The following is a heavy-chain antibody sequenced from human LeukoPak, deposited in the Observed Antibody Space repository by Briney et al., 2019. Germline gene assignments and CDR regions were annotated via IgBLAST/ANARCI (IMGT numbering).Heavy chain of an antibody. CDR1: GGSISSGDYY. D-gene: IGHD2-2*01. CDR3: ARDRGYCSSTSCLYYFDY. Sequence: SETLSLTCTVSGGSISSGDYYWSWIRQPPGKGLEWIGYIYYSGSTYYNPSLKSRVTISVDTSKNQFSLKLSSVTAADTAVYYCARDRGYCSSTSCLYYFDYWGQGTLVTVSS. V-gene: IGHV4-30-4*01. J-gene: IGHJ4*02. CDR2: IYYSGST.